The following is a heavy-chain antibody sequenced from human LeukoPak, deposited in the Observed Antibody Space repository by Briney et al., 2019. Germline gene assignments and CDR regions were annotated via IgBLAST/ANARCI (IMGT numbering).Heavy chain of an antibody. CDR3: ARDLSSTPNWELDH. J-gene: IGHJ4*02. CDR1: GYTFSGYF. CDR2: INAGSGGT. V-gene: IGHV1-2*06. Sequence: ASVKVSCKASGYTFSGYFVHWVRLAPGQGLEWMGRINAGSGGTEFAQKFQGRVTMTRDTFVSTAYMEVSGLTSDDTAMYYCARDLSSTPNWELDHWGQGTLVTVSS. D-gene: IGHD1-1*01.